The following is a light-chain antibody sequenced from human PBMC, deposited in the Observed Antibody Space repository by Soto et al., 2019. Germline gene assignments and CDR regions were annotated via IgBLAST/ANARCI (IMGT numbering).Light chain of an antibody. V-gene: IGKV1-9*01. CDR1: QGISSS. CDR3: QQRNSYPRT. CDR2: AAS. J-gene: IGKJ4*01. Sequence: DIPLTQSPSFLSASVGDRITITCRASQGISSSLAWYQQQPGKAPKLLIYAASTLQSGVPSRFSGSGSGTEFTLTISSLQPEDFATYYCQQRNSYPRTFGGGTKVEIK.